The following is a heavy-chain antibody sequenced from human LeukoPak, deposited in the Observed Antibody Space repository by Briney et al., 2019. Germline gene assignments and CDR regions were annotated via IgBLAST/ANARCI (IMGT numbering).Heavy chain of an antibody. V-gene: IGHV3-48*04. D-gene: IGHD1-7*01. Sequence: PGGSLRLSCAASGFTFSNYPMNWVRQAPGKGLEWVSYISSSGSTIYYADSVKGRFTISRDNAKNSLYLQMNSLRAEDTAVYYCARKGTPGDAFDIWGQGTMVTVSS. J-gene: IGHJ3*02. CDR3: ARKGTPGDAFDI. CDR1: GFTFSNYP. CDR2: ISSSGSTI.